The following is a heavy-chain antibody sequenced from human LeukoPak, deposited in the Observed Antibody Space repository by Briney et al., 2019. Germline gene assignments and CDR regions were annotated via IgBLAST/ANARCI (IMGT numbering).Heavy chain of an antibody. CDR2: INPNSGAT. V-gene: IGHV1-2*02. CDR3: ARDGVSTTPDFDY. J-gene: IGHJ4*02. D-gene: IGHD2-8*01. CDR1: GYTFTAYF. Sequence: ASVTVSCPASGYTFTAYFMYWLRQAPGQGLGCMGWINPNSGATGYAQNFQGRVTMTRDTSVSTAYMELSRLRSDDTAVYYCARDGVSTTPDFDYWGQGTLVTVSS.